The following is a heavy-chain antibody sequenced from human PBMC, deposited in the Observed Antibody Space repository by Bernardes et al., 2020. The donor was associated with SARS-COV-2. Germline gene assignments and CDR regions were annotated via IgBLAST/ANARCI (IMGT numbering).Heavy chain of an antibody. Sequence: GGSLRLSCAASGFTFSSYAMSWVRQAPGKGLEWVSAISGSGGSTYYADSVKGRFTISRDNSKNTLYLQMNSLRAEDTAVYYCAKVYYDFWSGYSLSDIFDYWGQGTLVTVSS. V-gene: IGHV3-23*01. J-gene: IGHJ4*02. D-gene: IGHD3-3*01. CDR3: AKVYYDFWSGYSLSDIFDY. CDR2: ISGSGGST. CDR1: GFTFSSYA.